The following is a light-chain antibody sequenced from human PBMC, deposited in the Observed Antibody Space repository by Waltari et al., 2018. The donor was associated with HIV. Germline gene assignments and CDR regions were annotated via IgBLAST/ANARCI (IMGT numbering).Light chain of an antibody. Sequence: QSALTQPASVSGSPGQSITISCTGTSSDVGAYNYVSWYQHHPGKAPKLIIYEVSNRPSGISNRFSGSKSGNTASLPISGLQAEDEADYYCSSYANANILFGGGTKLTVL. CDR1: SSDVGAYNY. V-gene: IGLV2-14*01. J-gene: IGLJ3*02. CDR3: SSYANANIL. CDR2: EVS.